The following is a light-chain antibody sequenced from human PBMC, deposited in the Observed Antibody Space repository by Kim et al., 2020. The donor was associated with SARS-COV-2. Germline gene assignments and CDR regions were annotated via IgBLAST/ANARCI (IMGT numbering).Light chain of an antibody. V-gene: IGLV3-21*04. CDR2: YDS. J-gene: IGLJ2*01. CDR1: NVGRHS. Sequence: GKTDRITCGATNVGRHSRHWYQHSPPQAPVLVIYYDSDRPTRLPERCSGSNSGNTATLTVSGVEAGDEADYYCQVWDSSSDHPYVVFGGGTQLTVL. CDR3: QVWDSSSDHPYVV.